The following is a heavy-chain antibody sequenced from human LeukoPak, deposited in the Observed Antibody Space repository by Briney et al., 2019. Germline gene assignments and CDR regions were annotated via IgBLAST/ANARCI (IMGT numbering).Heavy chain of an antibody. Sequence: TLSLTCTVSGGSISSGDYYWSWIRQPPGKGLEWIGYIYYSGSTYYNPSLKSRVTISVDTSKNQLSLKLSSVTAADTAVYYCARVGYTGTKYYFDYWGQGTLVTVSS. CDR1: GGSISSGDYY. J-gene: IGHJ4*02. D-gene: IGHD2-8*01. CDR2: IYYSGST. V-gene: IGHV4-30-4*01. CDR3: ARVGYTGTKYYFDY.